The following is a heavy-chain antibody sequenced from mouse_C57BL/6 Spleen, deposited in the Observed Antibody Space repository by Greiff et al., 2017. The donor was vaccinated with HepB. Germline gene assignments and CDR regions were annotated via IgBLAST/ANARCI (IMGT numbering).Heavy chain of an antibody. Sequence: VQLQQSGPELVKPGASVKISCKASGYTFTDYYMNWVKQSPGKSLEWIGDINPNNGGTSYNQKFKGKATLTVDKASSTAYMELRSLTSEESDVDYCAREGYGFAYWGKGTLVTVSA. J-gene: IGHJ3*01. CDR1: GYTFTDYY. V-gene: IGHV1-26*01. D-gene: IGHD2-2*01. CDR3: AREGYGFAY. CDR2: INPNNGGT.